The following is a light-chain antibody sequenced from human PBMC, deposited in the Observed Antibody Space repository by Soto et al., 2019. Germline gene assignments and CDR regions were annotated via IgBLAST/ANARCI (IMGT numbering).Light chain of an antibody. V-gene: IGLV1-40*01. CDR1: SSNIGAGYN. CDR3: QSYDSSLGVV. Sequence: QLVLTQPPSLSGAPGQRVTISCTGSSSNIGAGYNVHWYQQLPGTAPKILIYGNSNRPSGVPDRFSGSKSGTSASLAITGLQAEDEADYYCQSYDSSLGVVFGGGTKVTVL. J-gene: IGLJ2*01. CDR2: GNS.